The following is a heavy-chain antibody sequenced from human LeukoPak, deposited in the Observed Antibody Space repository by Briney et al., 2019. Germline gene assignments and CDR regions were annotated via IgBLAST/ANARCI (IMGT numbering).Heavy chain of an antibody. V-gene: IGHV1-46*01. CDR3: ARDRGRDGYNL. CDR1: GYTFTSYY. Sequence: ASVKVSCKASGYTFTSYYMHWVRQAPGQGLEWMGIINPSGGSTSYAQKFQGRVTITTDESTSTAYMELSSLRSEDTAVYYCARDRGRDGYNLWGPGTLVTVSS. CDR2: INPSGGST. J-gene: IGHJ4*02. D-gene: IGHD5-24*01.